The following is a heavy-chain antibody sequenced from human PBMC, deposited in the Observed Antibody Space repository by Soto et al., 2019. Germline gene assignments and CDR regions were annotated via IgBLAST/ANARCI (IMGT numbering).Heavy chain of an antibody. CDR1: AFTYSDYA. Sequence: GGSLRLSCAASAFTYSDYAMTWVRQAPGKGLEWVSAISGGGDATYYADSVKGRFTIPRDNSKSTLYLRMNSLRADDPAVYYCAKKVIPYGGNCFDPWGQGTLVTVSS. CDR3: AKKVIPYGGNCFDP. V-gene: IGHV3-23*01. D-gene: IGHD3-16*01. CDR2: ISGGGDAT. J-gene: IGHJ5*02.